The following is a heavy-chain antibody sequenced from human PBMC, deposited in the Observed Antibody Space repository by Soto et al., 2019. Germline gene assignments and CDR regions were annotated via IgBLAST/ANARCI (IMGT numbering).Heavy chain of an antibody. CDR1: GFTFSSYW. D-gene: IGHD6-6*01. J-gene: IGHJ3*02. Sequence: GGSLRLSCAASGFTFSSYWMSWVRQAPGKGLEWVANIKQDGSEKDYVDSVKGRFTISRDNAKNSLYLQMNSLRAEATAVYYCARLVVAARPTGYAFDIWGQGTMVTVSS. CDR2: IKQDGSEK. CDR3: ARLVVAARPTGYAFDI. V-gene: IGHV3-7*01.